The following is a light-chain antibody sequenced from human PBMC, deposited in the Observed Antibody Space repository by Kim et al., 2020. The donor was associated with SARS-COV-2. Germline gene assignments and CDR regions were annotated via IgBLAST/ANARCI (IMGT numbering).Light chain of an antibody. Sequence: ASVGERVTITCRASQDISNSLAWVQQKPGEVPKCLMYATSSLQSGVPSKFSGSGSGTDVTLTISSLQPEDFATYFCQQYKSYPLTFGGGTKVDIK. CDR3: QQYKSYPLT. CDR2: ATS. CDR1: QDISNS. V-gene: IGKV1-16*02. J-gene: IGKJ4*01.